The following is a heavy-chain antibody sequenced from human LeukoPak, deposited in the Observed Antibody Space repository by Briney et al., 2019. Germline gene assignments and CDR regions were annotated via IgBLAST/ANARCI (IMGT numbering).Heavy chain of an antibody. J-gene: IGHJ4*02. CDR1: GGSTSSYY. Sequence: PSETLSLTCTVSGGSTSSYYWSWIRQPPGKGLEWIGRIYTSGIISGNTNYNPSLKSRVTISVDTSKNQFSLKLSSVTAADTAVYYCARLHLGDSSGYLVSGTLPRDYWGQGTLVTVSS. CDR2: IYTSGIISGNT. V-gene: IGHV4-4*07. D-gene: IGHD3-22*01. CDR3: ARLHLGDSSGYLVSGTLPRDY.